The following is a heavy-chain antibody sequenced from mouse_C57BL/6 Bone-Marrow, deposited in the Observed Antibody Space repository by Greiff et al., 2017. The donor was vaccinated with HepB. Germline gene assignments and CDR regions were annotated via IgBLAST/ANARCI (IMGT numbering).Heavy chain of an antibody. V-gene: IGHV1-52*01. Sequence: VQLQQPGAELVRPGSSVKLSCKASGYTFTSYWMHWVKQRPIQGLEWIGNIDPSDSETHYNQKFKDKATLTVDKSSSTAYMQLSSLTSEDSAVYYCATYDGYSLFAYWGQGTRVTVSA. CDR3: ATYDGYSLFAY. CDR1: GYTFTSYW. J-gene: IGHJ3*01. CDR2: IDPSDSET. D-gene: IGHD2-3*01.